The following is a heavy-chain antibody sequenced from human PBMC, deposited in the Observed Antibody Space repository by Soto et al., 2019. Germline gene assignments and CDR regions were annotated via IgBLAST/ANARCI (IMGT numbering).Heavy chain of an antibody. D-gene: IGHD5-12*01. CDR2: IIPIFGTA. V-gene: IGHV1-69*13. CDR1: GGTFSSYA. CDR3: AREVAYYYGMDV. J-gene: IGHJ6*02. Sequence: SVKVSCKASGGTFSSYAISWARQAPGQGLEWMGGIIPIFGTANYAQKFQGRVTITADESTSTAYMELSSLRSEDTAVYYCAREVAYYYGMDVWGQGTTVTVSS.